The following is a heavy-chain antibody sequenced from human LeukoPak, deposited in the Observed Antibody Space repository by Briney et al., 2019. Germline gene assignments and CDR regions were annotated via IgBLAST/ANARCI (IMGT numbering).Heavy chain of an antibody. Sequence: ASVKVSCKASGNTFSSYFIHWVRQAPGHGLEWMGIISPSGGTTSYAQEFQGRVTMTRDTSTSTAYMELRSLRSDDTAVYYCARDDCSSTSCFPWGQGTLVTVSS. V-gene: IGHV1-46*01. CDR3: ARDDCSSTSCFP. CDR2: ISPSGGTT. J-gene: IGHJ5*02. CDR1: GNTFSSYF. D-gene: IGHD2-2*01.